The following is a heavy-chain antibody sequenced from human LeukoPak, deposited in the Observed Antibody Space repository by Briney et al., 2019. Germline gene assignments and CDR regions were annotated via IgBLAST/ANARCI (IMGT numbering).Heavy chain of an antibody. J-gene: IGHJ4*02. D-gene: IGHD6-19*01. V-gene: IGHV4-30-4*01. Sequence: SETLSLTCTVSGGSISSDDYYWNWIRQPPGKGLEWIGYIYNSGSTYYNLSLKSRLTISVDTSKNQFSLKLNSVTAADTAVYYCARHPVARDSSDWYTGIDYWGQGTLVTVSS. CDR3: ARHPVARDSSDWYTGIDY. CDR1: GGSISSDDYY. CDR2: IYNSGST.